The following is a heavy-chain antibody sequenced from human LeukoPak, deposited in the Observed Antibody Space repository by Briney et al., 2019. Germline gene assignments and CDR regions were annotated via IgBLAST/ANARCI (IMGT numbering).Heavy chain of an antibody. CDR2: ISYDGSNK. CDR3: ARGSGTPYDYFDY. CDR1: GFTFSSYA. D-gene: IGHD1-1*01. Sequence: GGSLRLSCAASGFTFSSYAMHWVRQAPGKGLEWVAVISYDGSNKYYADSVKGRFTISRDNSKNTLYLQMNSLRAEDTAVYYCARGSGTPYDYFDYWGPGTLVTVSS. V-gene: IGHV3-30*04. J-gene: IGHJ4*02.